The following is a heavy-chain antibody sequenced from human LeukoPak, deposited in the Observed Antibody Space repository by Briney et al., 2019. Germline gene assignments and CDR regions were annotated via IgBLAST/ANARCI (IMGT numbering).Heavy chain of an antibody. D-gene: IGHD2-8*01. CDR3: ASSKLGYCTNGVCYPFDY. Sequence: PGGSLRLSCAASGFTVSINYMSWARQAPGKGLEWVSVIYSGGSTYYADSVKGRFTISRDNSKNTLYLQMNSLRAEDTAVYYCASSKLGYCTNGVCYPFDYWGQGTLVTVSS. V-gene: IGHV3-66*02. CDR1: GFTVSINY. J-gene: IGHJ4*02. CDR2: IYSGGST.